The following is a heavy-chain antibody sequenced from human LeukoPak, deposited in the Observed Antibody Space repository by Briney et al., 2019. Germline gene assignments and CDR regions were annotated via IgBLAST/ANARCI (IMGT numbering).Heavy chain of an antibody. CDR2: IIPIFGTA. Sequence: SVKVSCKASGGTFSSYAISWVRQAPGQGLEWMRRIIPIFGTANYAQKFQGRVTITTDESTSTAYMELSSLRSEDTAVYYCASQGLQTNPYYYYYMDVWGKGTTVTVSS. J-gene: IGHJ6*03. V-gene: IGHV1-69*05. CDR3: ASQGLQTNPYYYYYMDV. CDR1: GGTFSSYA.